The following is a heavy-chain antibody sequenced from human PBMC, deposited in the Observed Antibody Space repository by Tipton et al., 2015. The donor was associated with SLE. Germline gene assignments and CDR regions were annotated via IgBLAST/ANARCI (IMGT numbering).Heavy chain of an antibody. CDR3: ARVIVATLPFDY. V-gene: IGHV3-64*04. CDR2: ISGNGGTT. Sequence: SLRLSCSASGFTFSGYAMHWVRQAPGKGLEYVSAISGNGGTTYYADSVKGRFTISRDNSKNTLYLQMNSLRAEDTAVYYCARVIVATLPFDYWGQGTLVTVSS. CDR1: GFTFSGYA. D-gene: IGHD5-12*01. J-gene: IGHJ4*02.